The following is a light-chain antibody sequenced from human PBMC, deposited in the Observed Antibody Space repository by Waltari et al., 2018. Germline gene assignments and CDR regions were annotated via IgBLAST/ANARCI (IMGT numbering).Light chain of an antibody. Sequence: QSALTQPASVSGSPGQSITISCIGSSSDVAIYDLVSWYQQHPGKAPKLIIYEVTKRPSGVSSRFSGSKSGNTASLTISGLQSEDEADYYCCSYAGSSTFYVFGTGTKVSV. CDR1: SSDVAIYDL. CDR3: CSYAGSSTFYV. V-gene: IGLV2-23*02. J-gene: IGLJ1*01. CDR2: EVT.